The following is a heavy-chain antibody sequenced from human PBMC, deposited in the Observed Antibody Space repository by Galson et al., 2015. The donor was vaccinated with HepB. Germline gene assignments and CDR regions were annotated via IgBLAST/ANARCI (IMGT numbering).Heavy chain of an antibody. CDR2: FDPEDGET. CDR1: GYTLTELS. Sequence: SVKVSCKVSGYTLTELSMHWVRQAPGKGLEWMGGFDPEDGETIYAQKFQGRVTMTEDTSTDTAYMELSSLRSEDTAVYYCATTPPIVATTFSFDYWGQGTLVTVSS. CDR3: ATTPPIVATTFSFDY. V-gene: IGHV1-24*01. J-gene: IGHJ4*02. D-gene: IGHD5-12*01.